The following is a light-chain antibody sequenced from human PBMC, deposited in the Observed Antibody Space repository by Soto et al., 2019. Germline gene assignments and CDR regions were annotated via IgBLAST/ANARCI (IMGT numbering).Light chain of an antibody. J-gene: IGKJ4*01. CDR2: AAS. Sequence: DIQVTQSPSSLSASLGDRVTITCRANQAIGGYLAWFQQQPGKVPKLLIYAASALQSGVPSRFSGSGSGTDFTHTISSLQPEDIATYYCQKYNSAPLTFGGGTKVEI. CDR3: QKYNSAPLT. CDR1: QAIGGY. V-gene: IGKV1-27*01.